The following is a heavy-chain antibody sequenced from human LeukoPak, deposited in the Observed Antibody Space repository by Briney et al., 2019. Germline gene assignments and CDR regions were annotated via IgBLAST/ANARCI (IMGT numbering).Heavy chain of an antibody. D-gene: IGHD5-24*01. CDR3: ARGRRGYNYDY. CDR1: GGSFSGYY. J-gene: IGHJ4*02. Sequence: PSETLSLTCAAYGGSFSGYYWSWIRQPPGKGLEWIGEINHSGSTNYNPSLKSRVTISVDTSKNQFSLKLSSVTAADTAVYYCARGRRGYNYDYWGQGTLVTVSS. CDR2: INHSGST. V-gene: IGHV4-34*01.